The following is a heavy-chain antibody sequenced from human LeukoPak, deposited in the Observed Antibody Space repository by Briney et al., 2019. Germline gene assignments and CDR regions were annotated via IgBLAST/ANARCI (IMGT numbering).Heavy chain of an antibody. CDR2: IYHSGST. CDR3: ARILRFLEWPLDY. CDR1: GYSISSGYY. V-gene: IGHV4-38-2*02. D-gene: IGHD3-3*01. Sequence: SETLSLTCTVSGYSISSGYYWGWIRQPPGKGLEWIGSIYHSGSTYYNPSLKSRVTISVDTSKNQFSLKLSSVTAADTAVYYCARILRFLEWPLDYWGQGTLVTVSS. J-gene: IGHJ4*02.